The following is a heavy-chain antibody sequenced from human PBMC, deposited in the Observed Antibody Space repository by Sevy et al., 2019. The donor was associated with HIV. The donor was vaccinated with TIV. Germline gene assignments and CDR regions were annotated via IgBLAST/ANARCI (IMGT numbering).Heavy chain of an antibody. CDR3: ARDKTILEGRYGMDV. Sequence: GGSLRLSCVASGFMFSNYWMSWVRQAPGKGLEWVSFISTSSGYIYYADSVKGRFTISRDNAKNSLYLQMNSLRAEDTAVYYCARDKTILEGRYGMDVWGQGTTVTVSS. CDR2: ISTSSGYI. J-gene: IGHJ6*02. CDR1: GFMFSNYW. V-gene: IGHV3-21*06. D-gene: IGHD3-3*01.